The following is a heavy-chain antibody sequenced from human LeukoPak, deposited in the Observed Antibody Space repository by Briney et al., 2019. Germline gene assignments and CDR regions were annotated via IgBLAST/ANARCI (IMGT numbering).Heavy chain of an antibody. V-gene: IGHV3-43*01. J-gene: IGHJ6*03. CDR3: AKGGCSSTSCYSYYYYMDV. D-gene: IGHD2-2*02. Sequence: TGGSLRLSCAASGFSFDDFAMNWVRQAPGKGLEWVSLISWDGDTTYYDKSVKGRFTISRDNSKNSLYLQMNSLRTEDTALYYCAKGGCSSTSCYSYYYYMDVWGKGTTVTVSS. CDR1: GFSFDDFA. CDR2: ISWDGDTT.